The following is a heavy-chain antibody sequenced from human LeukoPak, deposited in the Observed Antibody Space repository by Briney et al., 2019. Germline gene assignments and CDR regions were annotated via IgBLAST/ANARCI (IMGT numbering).Heavy chain of an antibody. CDR1: DESLNGYY. Sequence: SETLSLTCAVYDESLNGYYWSWIRQPPGKGLEWIGEMNDSGRTTYNPSLESRATISAERSKNQFSLKLTSVTAADTAVFYCASGSWSRRFAPWGQGTLVTVSS. CDR3: ASGSWSRRFAP. V-gene: IGHV4-34*01. D-gene: IGHD1-14*01. CDR2: MNDSGRT. J-gene: IGHJ5*02.